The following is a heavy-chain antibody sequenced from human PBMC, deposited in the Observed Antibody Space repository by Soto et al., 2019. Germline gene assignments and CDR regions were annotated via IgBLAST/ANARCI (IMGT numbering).Heavy chain of an antibody. CDR1: GGSISSGGYY. D-gene: IGHD3-22*01. J-gene: IGHJ5*02. CDR2: IYYSGST. V-gene: IGHV4-31*03. Sequence: TLSLTCTVSGGSISSGGYYWSWIRQHPGKGLEWIGYIYYSGSTYYNPSLKSRVTISVDTSKNQFSLKLSSVTAADTGVYYCARVGYYDSSGHLNWFAPSGQGSLVTVSS. CDR3: ARVGYYDSSGHLNWFAP.